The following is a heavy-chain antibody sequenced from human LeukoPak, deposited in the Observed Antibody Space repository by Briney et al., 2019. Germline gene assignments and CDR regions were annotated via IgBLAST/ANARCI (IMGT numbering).Heavy chain of an antibody. Sequence: GGSLRLSCAASGFNFNGYAMSWVRQAPGKGLEWVSAISGSGGSTYYADSVKGRFTISRDNSKNTLYLQMNSLRAEDTAVYYCAKDRRVGATTWYYFDYLGQGTLVTVSS. D-gene: IGHD1-26*01. V-gene: IGHV3-23*01. J-gene: IGHJ4*02. CDR1: GFNFNGYA. CDR2: ISGSGGST. CDR3: AKDRRVGATTWYYFDY.